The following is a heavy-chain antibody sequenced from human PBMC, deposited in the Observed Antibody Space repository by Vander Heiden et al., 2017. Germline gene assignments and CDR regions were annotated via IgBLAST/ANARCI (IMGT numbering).Heavy chain of an antibody. V-gene: IGHV4-59*01. Sequence: QVQLQESGPGLVKPSETLPLTCPVSGGSISSSYWSWIRQPPGKGLDWIGYIYYSGSTNYNPSIKSRVTISVDTSKNQFSLKLSSVPAADTAVYYCAIYDFWSGYPDYWGQGTLVTVSS. CDR3: AIYDFWSGYPDY. CDR1: GGSISSSY. J-gene: IGHJ4*02. CDR2: IYYSGST. D-gene: IGHD3-3*01.